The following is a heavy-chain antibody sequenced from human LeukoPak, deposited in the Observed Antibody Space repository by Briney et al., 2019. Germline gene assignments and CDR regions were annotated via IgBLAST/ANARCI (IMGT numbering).Heavy chain of an antibody. Sequence: GGSLRLSCAASGFTFSTYWMRWVRQGPGKGLVWVSRTNPDGSSTSYADSVKGRFTISKDNAKNTVYLQMNSLRAEDTAVYYCARDTLQLADYWGQGTLVTVSS. CDR3: ARDTLQLADY. D-gene: IGHD5-18*01. V-gene: IGHV3-74*01. CDR1: GFTFSTYW. J-gene: IGHJ4*02. CDR2: TNPDGSST.